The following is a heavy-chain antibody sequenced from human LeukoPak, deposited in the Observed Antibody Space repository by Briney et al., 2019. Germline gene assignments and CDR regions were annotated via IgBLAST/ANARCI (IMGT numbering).Heavy chain of an antibody. CDR3: ARGVQQNWYFDL. Sequence: GGSLRLSCAASGFTFSSHDMHWVRQATGKGLKWVSAIGTAGDTYYPGSVKGRFTISRENAKNSLYLQMNSLRAGDTAVYYCARGVQQNWYFDLWGRGTLVTVSS. CDR1: GFTFSSHD. D-gene: IGHD1-1*01. V-gene: IGHV3-13*01. J-gene: IGHJ2*01. CDR2: IGTAGDT.